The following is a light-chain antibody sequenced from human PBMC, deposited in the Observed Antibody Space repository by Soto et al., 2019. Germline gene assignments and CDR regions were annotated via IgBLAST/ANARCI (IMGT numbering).Light chain of an antibody. CDR2: GNT. J-gene: IGLJ2*01. V-gene: IGLV1-44*01. CDR1: SSNVGSNS. CDR3: QSHDTKLDSVV. Sequence: QSVLTQPPSASGTPGQRVTISCSGSSSNVGSNSVNWYQQLPGTAPKVLIYGNTNRPSGVPDRFSASKSGTSASLAITGLQAEDEADYYCQSHDTKLDSVVFGGGTKLTVL.